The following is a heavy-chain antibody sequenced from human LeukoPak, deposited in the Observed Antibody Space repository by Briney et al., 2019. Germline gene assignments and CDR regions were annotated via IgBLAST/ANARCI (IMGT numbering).Heavy chain of an antibody. D-gene: IGHD3-22*01. CDR2: IIPIFGTA. V-gene: IGHV1-69*01. J-gene: IGHJ4*02. Sequence: SVKVSCKASGGTFSSYAISWVRQAPGQGLEWMGGIIPIFGTANYAQKFQGRVTITADESTSTAYMELSSLRSEDTAVYYCASGGYYYDSSGYYGTFDYWGQGTLVTVSS. CDR1: GGTFSSYA. CDR3: ASGGYYYDSSGYYGTFDY.